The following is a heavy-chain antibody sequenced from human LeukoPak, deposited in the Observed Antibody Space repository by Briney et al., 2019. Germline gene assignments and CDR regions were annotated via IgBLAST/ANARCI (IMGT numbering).Heavy chain of an antibody. CDR3: ARRVLIGSDWYDS. CDR1: GYAFNNYW. J-gene: IGHJ5*01. Sequence: GESLKISCEGSGYAFNNYWIGWVRQMPGEGLEWMGIVYPPDSDVIYSPSFRGQVTISVDKSVSTAYLQWSSLKASDTAMYYCARRVLIGSDWYDSWGQGTLVTVSS. D-gene: IGHD3-9*01. V-gene: IGHV5-51*01. CDR2: VYPPDSDV.